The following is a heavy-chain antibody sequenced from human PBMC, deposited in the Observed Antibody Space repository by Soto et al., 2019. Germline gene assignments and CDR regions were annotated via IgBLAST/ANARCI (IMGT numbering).Heavy chain of an antibody. J-gene: IGHJ4*02. Sequence: ASVKVSCKASGYTFTSYAMHWVRQAPGQRLEWMGWINAGNGNTKYSQKFQGRVTITRDTSASTAYMELSSLRSEDTAVYYCAIDSTVTAARLFDYWGQGPLVTVSS. CDR1: GYTFTSYA. CDR2: INAGNGNT. V-gene: IGHV1-3*01. D-gene: IGHD6-6*01. CDR3: AIDSTVTAARLFDY.